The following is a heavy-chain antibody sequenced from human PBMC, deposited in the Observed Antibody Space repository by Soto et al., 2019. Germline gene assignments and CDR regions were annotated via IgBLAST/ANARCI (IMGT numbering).Heavy chain of an antibody. CDR1: GGSISSGGYY. J-gene: IGHJ6*02. CDR3: ASQAGFYYYYGMDV. CDR2: IYYSGST. D-gene: IGHD6-19*01. Sequence: PSETLSLTCTVSGGSISSGGYYWSWIHQHPGKGLEWIGYIYYSGSTYYNPSLKSRVTISVDTSKNQFSLKLSSVTAADTAVYYCASQAGFYYYYGMDVWGQGTTVTVSS. V-gene: IGHV4-31*03.